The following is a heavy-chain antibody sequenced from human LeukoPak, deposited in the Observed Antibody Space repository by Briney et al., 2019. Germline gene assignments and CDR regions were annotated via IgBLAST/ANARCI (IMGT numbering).Heavy chain of an antibody. CDR3: ARHEPVAYCGGDCPPADAFDI. D-gene: IGHD2-21*02. Sequence: SETLSLTCTVSGGSMRSNSFYWGWIRQSPGKGLEWIANINYGGHTYYNPSVKSRVTLSVDVSKDRFSLNLTSVTAADTAVYYCARHEPVAYCGGDCPPADAFDIWGQGTMVTVSS. J-gene: IGHJ3*02. CDR2: INYGGHT. CDR1: GGSMRSNSFY. V-gene: IGHV4-39*01.